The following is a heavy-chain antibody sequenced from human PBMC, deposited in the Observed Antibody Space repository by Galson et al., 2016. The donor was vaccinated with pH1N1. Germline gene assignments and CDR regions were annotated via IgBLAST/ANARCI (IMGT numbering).Heavy chain of an antibody. CDR2: IYYGGST. CDR3: AKVPPSPSEM. CDR1: GGSISSTTYY. D-gene: IGHD5-24*01. V-gene: IGHV4-31*03. Sequence: TLSLTCTVSGGSISSTTYYWSWIRHQPGKGLEWIGYIYYGGSTYYNPSFRSRVAMSVDTSKNQVSLTLDAVTAADTAVDYCAKVPPSPSEMWGQGTMATVTA. J-gene: IGHJ3*01.